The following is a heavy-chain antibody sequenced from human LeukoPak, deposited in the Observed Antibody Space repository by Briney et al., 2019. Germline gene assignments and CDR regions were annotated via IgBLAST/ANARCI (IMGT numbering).Heavy chain of an antibody. CDR1: GYTFTSYG. CDR2: ISAYNGNT. D-gene: IGHD6-13*01. V-gene: IGHV1-18*01. J-gene: IGHJ4*02. Sequence: ASVKVSCKASGYTFTSYGISWVRQAPGQGLEWMGWISAYNGNTNYAQKFQGRVTMTRDTSTSTVYMELSSLRSEDTAVYYCARGDRRRPPSSIGWYSEDIFDYWGQGTLLTVSS. CDR3: ARGDRRRPPSSIGWYSEDIFDY.